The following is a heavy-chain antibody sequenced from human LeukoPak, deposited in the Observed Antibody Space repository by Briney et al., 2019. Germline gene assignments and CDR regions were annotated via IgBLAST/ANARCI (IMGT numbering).Heavy chain of an antibody. V-gene: IGHV1-69*05. CDR1: RGTFSSYA. D-gene: IGHD1-26*01. J-gene: IGHJ4*02. CDR2: IIPIFGTA. CDR3: ARDSYSGSYISY. Sequence: SVKVSCKASRGTFSSYAISWVRQAPGQGLEWMGRIIPIFGTANYAQKFQGRVTITTDESTSTAYMELSSLRSEDTAVYYCARDSYSGSYISYWGQGTLVTVSS.